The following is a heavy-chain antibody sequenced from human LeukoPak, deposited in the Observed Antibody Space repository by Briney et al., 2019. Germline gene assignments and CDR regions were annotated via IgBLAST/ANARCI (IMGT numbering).Heavy chain of an antibody. J-gene: IGHJ6*02. CDR2: ISFSVNTK. D-gene: IGHD5-18*01. CDR3: ARGEFAWIQGSYGMNV. Sequence: GGSLRLSCAASGFTFSDYSMNWVRQAPGKGLEWVSYISFSVNTKYYGDSVKGRFTISRDNAKNALYLQMNSLRAEDTAVYYCARGEFAWIQGSYGMNVWGQGTTVTVSS. V-gene: IGHV3-48*04. CDR1: GFTFSDYS.